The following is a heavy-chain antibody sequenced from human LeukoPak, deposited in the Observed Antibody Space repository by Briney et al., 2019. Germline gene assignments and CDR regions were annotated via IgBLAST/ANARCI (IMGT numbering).Heavy chain of an antibody. V-gene: IGHV3-23*01. Sequence: PGGSLRLSCAASGFTFSSYAMSWVRQAPGRGLEWVSAISGSGGSTYYADSAKGRFTISRDNSKNTLYLQMNSLRAEDTAVYYCAKDRPEWLLSYYGMDVWGQGTTVTVSS. J-gene: IGHJ6*02. CDR2: ISGSGGST. CDR1: GFTFSSYA. D-gene: IGHD3-3*01. CDR3: AKDRPEWLLSYYGMDV.